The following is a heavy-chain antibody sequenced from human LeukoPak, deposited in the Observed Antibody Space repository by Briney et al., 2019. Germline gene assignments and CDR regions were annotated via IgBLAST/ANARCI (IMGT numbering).Heavy chain of an antibody. J-gene: IGHJ4*02. CDR3: ARFLLEDYGSGSYYMNY. V-gene: IGHV3-21*01. CDR1: GFTFSSYS. CDR2: ISSSSSYI. Sequence: PGGSLRLSCAASGFTFSSYSMDWVRQAPGKGLEWVSSISSSSSYIYYADSVKGRFTISRDNAKNSLYLQMNSLRAEDTAVYYCARFLLEDYGSGSYYMNYWGQGTLVTVSS. D-gene: IGHD3-10*01.